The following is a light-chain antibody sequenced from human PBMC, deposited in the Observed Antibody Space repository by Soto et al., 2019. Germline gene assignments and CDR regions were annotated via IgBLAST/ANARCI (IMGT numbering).Light chain of an antibody. J-gene: IGKJ1*01. V-gene: IGKV3-15*01. CDR2: GAS. CDR3: HQYGSSPPRT. Sequence: EIVMTQSPATLSVSPGERVTLSCRASQSVSSRLAWYQQKPGQSPRLLIYGASTRATGIPARFSGSGSGTEFTLTISSLQSEDFGVYYCHQYGSSPPRTFGQGTKVEMK. CDR1: QSVSSR.